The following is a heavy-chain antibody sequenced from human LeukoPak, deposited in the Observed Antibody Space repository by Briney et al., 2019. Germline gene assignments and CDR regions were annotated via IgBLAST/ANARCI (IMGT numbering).Heavy chain of an antibody. CDR2: FDPEDGET. J-gene: IGHJ3*02. CDR1: GYTLTELS. D-gene: IGHD3-3*01. CDR3: ARDRNLRITIFGVVRGDAFDI. Sequence: ASVKVSCKVSGYTLTELSMHWVRQAPGKGLEWMGGFDPEDGETIYAQKLQGRVTMTTDTSTSTAYMELRSLRSDDTAVYYCARDRNLRITIFGVVRGDAFDIWGQGTMVTVSS. V-gene: IGHV1-24*01.